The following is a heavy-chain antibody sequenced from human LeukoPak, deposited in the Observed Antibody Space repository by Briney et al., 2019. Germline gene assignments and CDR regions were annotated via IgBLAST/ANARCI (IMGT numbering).Heavy chain of an antibody. D-gene: IGHD3-16*02. J-gene: IGHJ3*02. CDR3: ARLYRPGGRRGEVFDI. V-gene: IGHV4-59*08. CDR1: GGSISVYH. CDR2: VDDSGNT. Sequence: PWETLSLTCTVSGGSISVYHWRWIRQPPGKGREWIGYVDDSGNTNYSPSLRSRVTVSLDMSRNQFSLEMNWLTAADTAMFYCARLYRPGGRRGEVFDIWGQGAMVTVSS.